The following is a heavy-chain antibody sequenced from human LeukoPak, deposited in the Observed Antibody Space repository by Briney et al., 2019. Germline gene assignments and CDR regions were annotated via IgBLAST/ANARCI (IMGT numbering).Heavy chain of an antibody. CDR1: GFTFSSYA. CDR3: ARGGYYGLGNDFRFDP. CDR2: ISGSGGST. V-gene: IGHV3-23*01. D-gene: IGHD3-10*01. Sequence: GGSLRLSCAASGFTFSSYAMSWVRQAPGKGLEWVSGISGSGGSTYYADSVKGRFTISRDNSKNTLYLQMNSLRAEDTAVYYCARGGYYGLGNDFRFDPWGQGTLVTVSS. J-gene: IGHJ5*02.